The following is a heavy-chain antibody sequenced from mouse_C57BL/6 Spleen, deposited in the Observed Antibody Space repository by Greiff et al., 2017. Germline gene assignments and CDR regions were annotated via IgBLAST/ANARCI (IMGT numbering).Heavy chain of an antibody. D-gene: IGHD2-12*01. J-gene: IGHJ4*01. Sequence: VQLQQSGPELVKPGASVKISCTASGFSFTDYNMNWVKQSNGKSLEWIGLINPNYGTTSYNQKFKGKATLTVDQSSSTAYMQLNSLTSEDSAVCESARDSYDGDYYAMDYWGQGTSVTVSS. CDR2: INPNYGTT. CDR1: GFSFTDYN. V-gene: IGHV1-39*01. CDR3: ARDSYDGDYYAMDY.